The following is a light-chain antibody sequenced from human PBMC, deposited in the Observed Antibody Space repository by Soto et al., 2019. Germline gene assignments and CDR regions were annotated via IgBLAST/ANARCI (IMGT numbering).Light chain of an antibody. J-gene: IGKJ5*01. Sequence: DIQMTQSPSSLSASVGDRVTVTCRTSQNINNYLNWYQQKPGKAPKLLIYSASSVQSGVPLRFSGSVSGTDFTLTISSLQPEYFATYYCEQTYSTPVTFGQGTRLEVK. CDR3: EQTYSTPVT. V-gene: IGKV1-39*01. CDR2: SAS. CDR1: QNINNY.